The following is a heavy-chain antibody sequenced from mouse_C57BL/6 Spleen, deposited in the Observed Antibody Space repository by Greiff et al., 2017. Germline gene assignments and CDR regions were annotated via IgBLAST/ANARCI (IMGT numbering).Heavy chain of an antibody. CDR2: IWSGGST. CDR1: GFSLTSYG. D-gene: IGHD1-1*01. CDR3: ARREIYYYGSSPLYYAMDY. V-gene: IGHV2-2*01. J-gene: IGHJ4*01. Sequence: QVQLKQSGPGLVQPSQSLSITCTVSGFSLTSYGVHWVRQSPGKGLEWLGVIWSGGSTDYNAAFISRLSFSKDNSKSQVFFKMNSLQADDTAIYYCARREIYYYGSSPLYYAMDYWGQGTSVTVSS.